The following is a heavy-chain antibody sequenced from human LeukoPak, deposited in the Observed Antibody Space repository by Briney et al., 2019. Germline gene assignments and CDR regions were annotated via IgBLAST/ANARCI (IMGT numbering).Heavy chain of an antibody. V-gene: IGHV3-23*01. CDR3: AKVGPYCSSTSCYTTEYFQH. CDR1: GFTFSSYA. J-gene: IGHJ1*01. Sequence: GGSLRLSCAASGFTFSSYALSWVRQAPRKGLEWVSAISGSGGSTYYADSVEGRFTISRDNSENTLYLQMNSLRAEDTAVYYCAKVGPYCSSTSCYTTEYFQHWGQGTLVTVSS. CDR2: ISGSGGST. D-gene: IGHD2-2*02.